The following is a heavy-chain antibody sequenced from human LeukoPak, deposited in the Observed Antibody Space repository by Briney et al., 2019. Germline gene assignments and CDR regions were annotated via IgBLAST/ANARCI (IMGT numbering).Heavy chain of an antibody. V-gene: IGHV3-23*01. CDR1: GFTFNSYA. CDR2: ISESGAET. J-gene: IGHJ5*02. D-gene: IGHD6-19*01. Sequence: GGSLRLSCAATGFTFNSYAMSWVRQAPGKGLEWVSGISESGAETYYADSVKGRFTISRDNSKNTLNLQMNSLGAEDTAVYYCAKGGRWKGGIAYNWFDPWGQGTLVTVSS. CDR3: AKGGRWKGGIAYNWFDP.